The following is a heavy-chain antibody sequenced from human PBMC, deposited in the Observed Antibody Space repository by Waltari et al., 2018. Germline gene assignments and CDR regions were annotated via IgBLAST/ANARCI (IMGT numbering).Heavy chain of an antibody. D-gene: IGHD1-26*01. CDR1: GYTFTDYA. CDR3: SREALVGTNTIVDY. CDR2: VNTQTGNP. J-gene: IGHJ4*02. Sequence: QVHLEQSGSELTRPGASVRISCLTSGYTFTDYALNWVRQAPGQGLQWLGWVNTQTGNPTYAQGLSRRFVFSVDTSVATAYLQIDSLTTSDSAVYFCSREALVGTNTIVDYWGRGTLVTV. V-gene: IGHV7-4-1*01.